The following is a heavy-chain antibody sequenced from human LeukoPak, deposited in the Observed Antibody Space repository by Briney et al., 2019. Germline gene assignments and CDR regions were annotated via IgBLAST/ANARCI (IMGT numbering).Heavy chain of an antibody. CDR1: GYTFSSYW. V-gene: IGHV5-51*01. Sequence: GESLKISCKGSGYTFSSYWIVWVRQMPGKGLEWMGIIYPGDSDTRYSPSLRGQVTISVDTSIGTAYLQWSSLKASDTAIYYCARQNDFRLDYWGQGTLVTVSS. J-gene: IGHJ4*02. CDR3: ARQNDFRLDY. CDR2: IYPGDSDT. D-gene: IGHD3-3*01.